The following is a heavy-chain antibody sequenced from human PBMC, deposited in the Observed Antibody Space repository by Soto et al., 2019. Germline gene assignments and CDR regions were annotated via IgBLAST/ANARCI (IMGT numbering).Heavy chain of an antibody. Sequence: GGSLRLSCAASGFTFTRYSMNWVRQAPGKGLEWVSSISSTTNYIYYGDSMKGRFTISRDNAKNSLYLEMNSLRAEDTAVYYCARESEDLTSNFDYWCQGTLVTVSS. CDR1: GFTFTRYS. CDR2: ISSTTNYI. V-gene: IGHV3-21*06. CDR3: ARESEDLTSNFDY. J-gene: IGHJ4*02.